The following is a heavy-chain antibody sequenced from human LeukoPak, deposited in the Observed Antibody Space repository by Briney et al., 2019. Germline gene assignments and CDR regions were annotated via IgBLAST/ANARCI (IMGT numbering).Heavy chain of an antibody. CDR1: GGSISSYY. V-gene: IGHV4-59*08. Sequence: SETLSLTCTVSGGSISSYYWSWLRQPPGKGLEWIGYIYYSGSTNYNPSLKSRVTISVDTSKNQFSLKLSSVTAADTAVYYCARHGGSYYDILTGYYELYYFDYWGQGTLVTVSS. CDR2: IYYSGST. J-gene: IGHJ4*02. CDR3: ARHGGSYYDILTGYYELYYFDY. D-gene: IGHD3-9*01.